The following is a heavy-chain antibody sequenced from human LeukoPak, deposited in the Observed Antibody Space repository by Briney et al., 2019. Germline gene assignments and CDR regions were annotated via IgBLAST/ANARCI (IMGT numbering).Heavy chain of an antibody. CDR1: GFAFSFYA. CDR2: INANSGTT. V-gene: IGHV3-23*01. J-gene: IGHJ5*01. D-gene: IGHD6-19*01. Sequence: GGSLTLSCAASGFAFSFYAMSWLRQPPGKGLEWVSTINANSGTTSYAASVRGRFTISRDNSKNTLYLQVNTLRADDTATYYCAKPVSGGLAVTADWFHPWGQGTLVVVSS. CDR3: AKPVSGGLAVTADWFHP.